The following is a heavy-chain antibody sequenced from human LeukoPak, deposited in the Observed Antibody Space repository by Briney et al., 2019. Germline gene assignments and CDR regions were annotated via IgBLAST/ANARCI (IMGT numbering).Heavy chain of an antibody. Sequence: ASVKVSCKASGYTFTGYYMHWVRQAPGQGLEWMGWINPNSGGTNYAQKFQGRVTMTRGTSISTAYMELSRLSSDDTAVYYCARVGHSSSWYPYYFDYWGQGTLVTVSS. CDR1: GYTFTGYY. V-gene: IGHV1-2*02. CDR2: INPNSGGT. D-gene: IGHD6-13*01. J-gene: IGHJ4*02. CDR3: ARVGHSSSWYPYYFDY.